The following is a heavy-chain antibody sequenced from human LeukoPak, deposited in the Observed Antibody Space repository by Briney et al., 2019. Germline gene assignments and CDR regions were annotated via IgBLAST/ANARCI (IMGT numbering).Heavy chain of an antibody. CDR1: GFSFSSYW. V-gene: IGHV3-74*01. CDR2: INSDGSST. CDR3: ASSCSSTSCPFDY. Sequence: GGSLRLSCAASGFSFSSYWMHWVRQAPGKGLVWVSRINSDGSSTDYADSVKGRLTISRDNAKNTLYLQMNSLRAEDTAVYYCASSCSSTSCPFDYWGQGTLVTVSS. J-gene: IGHJ4*02. D-gene: IGHD2-2*01.